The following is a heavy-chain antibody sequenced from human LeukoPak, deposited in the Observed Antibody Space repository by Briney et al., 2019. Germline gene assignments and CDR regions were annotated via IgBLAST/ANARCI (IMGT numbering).Heavy chain of an antibody. CDR2: IYTRGNS. CDR1: GGSISGGSYY. CDR3: ARDPGPYAFDI. J-gene: IGHJ3*02. Sequence: SQTLSLTCTVSGGSISGGSYYWNWIRQPAGKGLEWIGRIYTRGNSNYNPSLKSRVTISVDTSKNQFSLKLSSVTAADTAVYYCARDPGPYAFDIWGQGTMVTVSS. V-gene: IGHV4-61*02.